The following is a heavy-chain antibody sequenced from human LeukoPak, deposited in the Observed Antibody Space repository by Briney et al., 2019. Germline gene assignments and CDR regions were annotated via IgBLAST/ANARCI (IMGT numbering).Heavy chain of an antibody. Sequence: GGSLRLSCAASGFTFSSYLMHWVRQAPGKGLVWVLRINTDGSTTNYADSVKGRFTISRDNAENTLYLQMNSLRAEDTAVYYCARGSPAAVWGQGALVTVSS. V-gene: IGHV3-74*01. D-gene: IGHD6-25*01. J-gene: IGHJ4*02. CDR2: INTDGSTT. CDR1: GFTFSSYL. CDR3: ARGSPAAV.